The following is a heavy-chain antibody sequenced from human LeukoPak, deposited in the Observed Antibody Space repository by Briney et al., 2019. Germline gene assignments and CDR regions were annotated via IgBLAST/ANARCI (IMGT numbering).Heavy chain of an antibody. CDR2: ISVYNGNT. D-gene: IGHD1-1*01. Sequence: ASVTVSYRASGYTFTNYGITWIRQAPGQGLGGMGWISVYNGNTNYAQKLQGRVTMTTDTSTRTAYMELRSLRSDDTAVYYCARKGDYWNDGAYWGQGTLVTVSS. V-gene: IGHV1-18*01. CDR1: GYTFTNYG. CDR3: ARKGDYWNDGAY. J-gene: IGHJ4*02.